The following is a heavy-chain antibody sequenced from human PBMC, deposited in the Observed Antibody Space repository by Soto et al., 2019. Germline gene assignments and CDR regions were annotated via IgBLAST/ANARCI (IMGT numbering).Heavy chain of an antibody. V-gene: IGHV3-48*01. Sequence: GSLRLSCAASGFTFSSYSMNWVRQAPGKGLEWVSYISSSSSTIYYADSVKGRFTISRDNAKNSLYLQMNSLRAEDTAVYYCARDGELLRFLEWLSDSGDAFDIWGQGTMVTVSS. CDR3: ARDGELLRFLEWLSDSGDAFDI. J-gene: IGHJ3*02. D-gene: IGHD3-3*01. CDR1: GFTFSSYS. CDR2: ISSSSSTI.